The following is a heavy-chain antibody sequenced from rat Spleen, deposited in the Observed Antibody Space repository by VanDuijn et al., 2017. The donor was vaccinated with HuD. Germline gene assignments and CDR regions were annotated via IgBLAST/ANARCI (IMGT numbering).Heavy chain of an antibody. CDR3: VKDRDGGYAMDA. V-gene: IGHV5-58*01. CDR1: GFTFSSFW. Sequence: EVQLVETGGGLVQPGRSLKLSCVTSGFTFSSFWMYWIRQAPGKGLEWVSSISTDGGSTYYPDSVKGRFIMSRDNAENTVYLQMNSLRSEDTATYYCVKDRDGGYAMDAWGQGASVTVSS. D-gene: IGHD1-11*01. CDR2: ISTDGGST. J-gene: IGHJ4*01.